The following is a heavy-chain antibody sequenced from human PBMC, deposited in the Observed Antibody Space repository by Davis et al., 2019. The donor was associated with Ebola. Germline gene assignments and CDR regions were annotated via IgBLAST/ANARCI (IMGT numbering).Heavy chain of an antibody. Sequence: SETLSLTCTVSGGSISSSSYYWGWIRQPPGKGLEWIGSIYYSGSTYYNPSLKSRVTISVDTSKNQFSLKLSSVTAADTAVYYCARDLEDIVVVPEIVLDYWGQGTLVTVSS. CDR1: GGSISSSSYY. J-gene: IGHJ4*02. V-gene: IGHV4-39*02. CDR3: ARDLEDIVVVPEIVLDY. D-gene: IGHD2-2*01. CDR2: IYYSGST.